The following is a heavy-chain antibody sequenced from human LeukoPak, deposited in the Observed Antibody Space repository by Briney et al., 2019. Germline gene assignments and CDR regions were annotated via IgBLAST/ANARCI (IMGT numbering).Heavy chain of an antibody. CDR1: GFTLSHYW. J-gene: IGHJ3*02. CDR3: ARRYGGYWASDI. D-gene: IGHD2-21*01. V-gene: IGHV3-74*01. CDR2: INSDGSST. Sequence: GGSLRLSCAASGFTLSHYWMHWVRQAPRKGLVWVSRINSDGSSTSYADSVKGRFTISRDNAKNTLYMQMNSLRVEDTAVYYCARRYGGYWASDIWGQGTMVTVSS.